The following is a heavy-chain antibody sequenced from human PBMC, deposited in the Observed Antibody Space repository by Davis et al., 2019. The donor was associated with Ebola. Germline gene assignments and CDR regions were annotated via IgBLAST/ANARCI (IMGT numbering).Heavy chain of an antibody. Sequence: SVKVSCKASGGAFSSYAISWVRQAPGQGLYWMGEIIPIFGTANYAQNFQGRVTITADESTRTVYMELSSLRSDDTAVYYCATVQTGYYFDSSDSPSWFDPWGQGTLVTVSS. CDR1: GGAFSSYA. CDR2: IIPIFGTA. D-gene: IGHD3-22*01. V-gene: IGHV1-69*13. J-gene: IGHJ5*02. CDR3: ATVQTGYYFDSSDSPSWFDP.